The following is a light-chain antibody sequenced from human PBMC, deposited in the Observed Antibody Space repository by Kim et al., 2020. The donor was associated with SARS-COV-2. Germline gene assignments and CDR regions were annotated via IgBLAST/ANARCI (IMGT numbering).Light chain of an antibody. Sequence: EVVLTQSPATLSLSPGESATLSCRASLNIGSYLAWYQHRPGQAPRLLIYDASNRATGVPARFSGSGSGTGFTLTISSLEPEDFALYYCQQRANSFTFGPGTKLEIK. J-gene: IGKJ2*01. CDR3: QQRANSFT. CDR2: DAS. V-gene: IGKV3-11*01. CDR1: LNIGSY.